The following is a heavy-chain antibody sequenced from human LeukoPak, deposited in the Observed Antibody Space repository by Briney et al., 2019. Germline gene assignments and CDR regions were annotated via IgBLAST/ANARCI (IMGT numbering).Heavy chain of an antibody. CDR1: GFTFTDYW. CDR3: ARDGTAAGLYFDL. Sequence: PGGSLRLSCAVSGFTFTDYWRNWVRQAPGKGLGWVASIRQDGSEKTYVDSVKGRFTISRDNTKNSLSLQVNSLRVEDTAVYYCARDGTAAGLYFDLWGQGTLVTVSS. CDR2: IRQDGSEK. D-gene: IGHD6-13*01. V-gene: IGHV3-7*01. J-gene: IGHJ4*01.